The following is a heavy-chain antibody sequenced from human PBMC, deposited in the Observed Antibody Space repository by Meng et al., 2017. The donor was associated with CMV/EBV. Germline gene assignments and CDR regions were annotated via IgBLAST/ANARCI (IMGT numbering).Heavy chain of an antibody. CDR3: ARNRRTAERFDP. CDR2: ISWNSGSI. D-gene: IGHD6-25*01. Sequence: GGSLRLSCAASGFTFDDYAMHWVRQAPGKGLEWVSGISWNSGSIGYADSVKGRFTISRDNAKNSLYLQMNSLRAEDTAVYYCARNRRTAERFDPWGQGTLVTVSS. CDR1: GFTFDDYA. V-gene: IGHV3-9*01. J-gene: IGHJ5*02.